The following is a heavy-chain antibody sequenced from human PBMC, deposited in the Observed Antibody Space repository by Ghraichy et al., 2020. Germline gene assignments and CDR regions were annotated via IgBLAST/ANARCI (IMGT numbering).Heavy chain of an antibody. D-gene: IGHD4-17*01. CDR3: VISTTVTPHRFAAFDI. J-gene: IGHJ3*02. Sequence: GGSLRLSCSASGFTFSSYAMHWVRQAPGKGLEYVSAISSNGGSTYYADSVKGRFTISRDNSKNTLYLQMSSLRAEDTAVYYCVISTTVTPHRFAAFDIWGQGTMVTVSS. CDR2: ISSNGGST. CDR1: GFTFSSYA. V-gene: IGHV3-64D*06.